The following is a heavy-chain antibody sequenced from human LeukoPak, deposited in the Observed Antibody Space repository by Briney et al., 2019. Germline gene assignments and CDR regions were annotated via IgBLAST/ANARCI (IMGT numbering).Heavy chain of an antibody. CDR2: INHSGST. J-gene: IGHJ4*02. D-gene: IGHD3-9*01. V-gene: IGHV4-34*01. CDR3: ARGPTTDYDVSTGYYYFDY. Sequence: KASETLSLTCVVYGGSFSGYYWTWIRQPPGKGLEWIGEINHSGSTNQNPSLKSRVTISVDTSKNQFSLKVSSVTAADTAVYYCARGPTTDYDVSTGYYYFDYWGQGTLVTVSS. CDR1: GGSFSGYY.